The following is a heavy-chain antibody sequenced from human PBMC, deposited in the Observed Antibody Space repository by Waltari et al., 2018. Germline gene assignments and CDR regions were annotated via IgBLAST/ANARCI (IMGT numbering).Heavy chain of an antibody. V-gene: IGHV1-8*03. CDR1: GFTFINYE. CDR2: MNPNAGDT. D-gene: IGHD1-26*01. Sequence: QVHLVQSGAEVKKPGASVKDSCKASGFTFINYEINWVRQAPGQGLEWMGWMNPNAGDTGYAQKFQGRVTFSSNTSISTVYMEVNSLRSEDTAVHFCVRDRWEPRVWGQGTLVTVSS. J-gene: IGHJ4*02. CDR3: VRDRWEPRV.